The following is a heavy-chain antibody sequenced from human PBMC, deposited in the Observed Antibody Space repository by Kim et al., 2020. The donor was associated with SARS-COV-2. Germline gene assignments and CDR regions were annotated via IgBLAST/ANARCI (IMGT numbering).Heavy chain of an antibody. CDR3: ARSTYYYDSSGYYYVRPADY. CDR1: GFTFSSYA. D-gene: IGHD3-22*01. CDR2: ISYDGSKK. Sequence: GGSLRLSCAASGFTFSSYAMHWVRQAPGKGLEWVAVISYDGSKKYYADSVKGRFTISRDNSKNTLYLQMNSLRAEDTAVYYCARSTYYYDSSGYYYVRPADYWGQGTLVTVSS. J-gene: IGHJ4*02. V-gene: IGHV3-30*04.